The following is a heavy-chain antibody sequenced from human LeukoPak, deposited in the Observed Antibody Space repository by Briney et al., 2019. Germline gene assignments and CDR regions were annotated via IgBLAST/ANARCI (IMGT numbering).Heavy chain of an antibody. CDR2: IYSAGNT. V-gene: IGHV3-53*04. CDR3: ARGGTPGYSSGRIDY. CDR1: GLTVSSNY. D-gene: IGHD6-19*01. Sequence: PGGSLRLSCVASGLTVSSNYMSWVRQAPGKGLEWVSVIYSAGNTYYADSVKGRFTISRHNSKNTLYLQMNSLRVEDTAVYYCARGGTPGYSSGRIDYWGQGTLVTVSS. J-gene: IGHJ4*02.